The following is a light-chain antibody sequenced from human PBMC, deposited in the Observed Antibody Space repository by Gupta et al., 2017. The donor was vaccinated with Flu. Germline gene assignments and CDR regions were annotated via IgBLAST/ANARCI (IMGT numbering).Light chain of an antibody. CDR2: NTN. V-gene: IGLV8-61*01. Sequence: QTVVTQEPSFSVSPGGTVTLTCGLSSGSVSTSYYPNWYQQNPGQAPRTLSYNTNTRSSGVPDRFSGSILGNKAALTITGAQADDESDYYCVLYMGSGSWVFGGGTKLTVL. CDR1: SGSVSTSYY. J-gene: IGLJ3*02. CDR3: VLYMGSGSWV.